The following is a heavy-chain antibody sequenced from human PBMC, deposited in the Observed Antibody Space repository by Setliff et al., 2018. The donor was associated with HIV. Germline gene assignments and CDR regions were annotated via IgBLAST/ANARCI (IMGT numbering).Heavy chain of an antibody. CDR1: GVSINRTGRY. CDR2: VSQSGST. Sequence: SETLSLTCSVSGVSINRTGRYWGWIRQSPGKRLEWIGSVSQSGSTYYNPSLKSRITISVDRSKNLFSLKLISVTAADQGVYYCARVPVAGANWFDPWGLGTLVTVSS. CDR3: ARVPVAGANWFDP. J-gene: IGHJ5*02. D-gene: IGHD2-21*01. V-gene: IGHV4-39*01.